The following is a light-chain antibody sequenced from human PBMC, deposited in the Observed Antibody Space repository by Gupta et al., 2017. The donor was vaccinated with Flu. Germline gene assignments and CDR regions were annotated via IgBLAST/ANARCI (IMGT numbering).Light chain of an antibody. J-gene: IGLJ2*01. CDR2: END. CDR3: VAWDSSLSTGV. V-gene: IGLV1-51*02. Sequence: LTQPPSVSAAPGQRVTISCSGGNSNIGSNFVSWYQHLPGTAPKVLIYENDQRPSGVPARFSGSRSGTSATLGITGLQTEDEAVYYCVAWDSSLSTGVFGGGTKVTVL. CDR1: NSNIGSNF.